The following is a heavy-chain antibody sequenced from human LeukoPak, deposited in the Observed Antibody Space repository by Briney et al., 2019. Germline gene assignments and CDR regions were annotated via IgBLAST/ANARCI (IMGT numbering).Heavy chain of an antibody. CDR3: AKYMSSGSRTFDY. V-gene: IGHV3-23*01. Sequence: PGGSLRLSCAASGFTFSSYAMTWVRQAPGKGLEWVSVINGAGATRYYADSVKGRFTISRDNSKNTLYLQMNNLRAEDTAIYYCAKYMSSGSRTFDYWGQGTRVTVSS. CDR2: INGAGATR. CDR1: GFTFSSYA. D-gene: IGHD1-26*01. J-gene: IGHJ4*02.